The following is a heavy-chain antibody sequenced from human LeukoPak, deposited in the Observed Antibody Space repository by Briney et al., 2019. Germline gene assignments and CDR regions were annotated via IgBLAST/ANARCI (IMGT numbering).Heavy chain of an antibody. CDR3: ARTPYYYDSSGYYRISSLGYFDY. J-gene: IGHJ4*02. CDR2: IYYSGST. CDR1: GGTISSGDYY. Sequence: PSQTLSLTCTVSGGTISSGDYYWSWIRQPPGKGLEWIGYIYYSGSTYYNPSLKSRVTISVDTSKNQFSLKLSSVTAADTAVYYCARTPYYYDSSGYYRISSLGYFDYWGQGTLVTVSS. D-gene: IGHD3-22*01. V-gene: IGHV4-30-4*01.